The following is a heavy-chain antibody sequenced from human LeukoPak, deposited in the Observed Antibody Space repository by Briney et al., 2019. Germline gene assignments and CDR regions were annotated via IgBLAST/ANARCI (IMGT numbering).Heavy chain of an antibody. J-gene: IGHJ4*02. Sequence: GGSLRLSCAASGFTFSSYWMHWVRHAPGKGLVWVSRINSDGSSTSYADSVKGRFTISRDNAKNTLYLQMNSLRAEETAVYYCARLNSGTYAFDYWGQGTLVTVSS. D-gene: IGHD1-26*01. CDR2: INSDGSST. CDR1: GFTFSSYW. CDR3: ARLNSGTYAFDY. V-gene: IGHV3-74*01.